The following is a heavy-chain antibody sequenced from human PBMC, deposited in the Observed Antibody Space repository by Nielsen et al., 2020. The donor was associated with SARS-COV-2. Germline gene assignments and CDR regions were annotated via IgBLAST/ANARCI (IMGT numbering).Heavy chain of an antibody. Sequence: ASVKVSCKASGYTFTGYYMHWVRQAPGQGLEWMGRINPNSGGTNYAQKFQGRVTMTRDTSISTAYMELSRLRSDDTAVYYCGRVSGRDGYRDFEYWGQGTLVTVSS. CDR2: INPNSGGT. CDR3: GRVSGRDGYRDFEY. J-gene: IGHJ4*02. V-gene: IGHV1-2*06. CDR1: GYTFTGYY. D-gene: IGHD5-24*01.